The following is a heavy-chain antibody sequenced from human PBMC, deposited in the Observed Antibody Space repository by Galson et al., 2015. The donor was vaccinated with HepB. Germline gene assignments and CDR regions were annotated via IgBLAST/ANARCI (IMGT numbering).Heavy chain of an antibody. V-gene: IGHV3-23*01. CDR3: AKVGLGD. CDR1: GFTLSSFG. CDR2: VGGSGGNT. J-gene: IGHJ4*02. D-gene: IGHD2-15*01. Sequence: SLRLSCAASGFTLSSFGMSWVRQVPGKGLEWVSSVGGSGGNTYYADSVKGRFTISRDSSNNTLFLQMNSLRAEDTAIYYCAKVGLGDWGQGTLVTVSS.